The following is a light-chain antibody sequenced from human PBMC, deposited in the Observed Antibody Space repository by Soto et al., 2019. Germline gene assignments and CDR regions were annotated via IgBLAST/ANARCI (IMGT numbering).Light chain of an antibody. V-gene: IGKV3-20*01. CDR1: QSVSSSY. CDR2: GAS. CDR3: QQYGSSPT. Sequence: EIVLTQSPGTLSLSPGERATLSCRASQSVSSSYLAWYQQKPGQAHRLLIYGASSRATGIPDRFSGSGSGKDFTLTISILEHEDVAVYYCQQYGSSPTFGQGTKVEIK. J-gene: IGKJ1*01.